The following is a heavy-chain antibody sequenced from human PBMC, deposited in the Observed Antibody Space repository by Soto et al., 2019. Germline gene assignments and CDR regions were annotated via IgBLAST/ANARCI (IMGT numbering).Heavy chain of an antibody. D-gene: IGHD2-15*01. CDR3: ATDERDDCSSINCHYFDH. CDR2: ISLHNGDT. Sequence: QVPLVQSGAEVKKPGASVKVSCKAVGISYGISWVRQAPGQGLEWMGWISLHNGDTNNAPNLQGRITMTTDTSTSTTYMELRSLRSDDTAVYYCATDERDDCSSINCHYFDHWGQGTLVTVSS. CDR1: GISYG. J-gene: IGHJ4*02. V-gene: IGHV1-18*04.